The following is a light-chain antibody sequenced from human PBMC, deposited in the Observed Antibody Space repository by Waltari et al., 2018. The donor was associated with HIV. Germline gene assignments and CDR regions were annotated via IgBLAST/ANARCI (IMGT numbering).Light chain of an antibody. CDR1: SSNIGTNS. CDR3: AAWDDRLNGYV. V-gene: IGLV1-44*01. J-gene: IGLJ1*01. Sequence: QSVLTQPPSASGTPGQRVTISCSGSSSNIGTNSVDWYQQLPRTAPKLLIYSNNQRPSGVPDRFSGSKSDTSASLAISGLQSEDEADYYCAAWDDRLNGYVFGSGTKVTVL. CDR2: SNN.